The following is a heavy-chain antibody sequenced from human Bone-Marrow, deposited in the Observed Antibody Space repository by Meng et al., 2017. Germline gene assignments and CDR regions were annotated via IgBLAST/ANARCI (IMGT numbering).Heavy chain of an antibody. Sequence: GESLKISCAASGFTFSDHYMDWVRQAPGKGLEWVGRTRNKANSYTTEYAASVKDRFTISRDDSKNSLYLQMNSLKTEDTAVYYCTRERWELLSGAFDYWGQGTLVTVSS. J-gene: IGHJ4*02. D-gene: IGHD1-26*01. CDR2: TRNKANSYTT. CDR3: TRERWELLSGAFDY. CDR1: GFTFSDHY. V-gene: IGHV3-72*01.